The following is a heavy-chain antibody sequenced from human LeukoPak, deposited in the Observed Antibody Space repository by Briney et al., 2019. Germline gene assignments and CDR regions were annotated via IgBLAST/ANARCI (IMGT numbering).Heavy chain of an antibody. CDR2: MDDSGST. Sequence: SETLSLTCAVTGDSISSSHWWNWVRQPPGKGLEWIGEMDDSGSTNYNPSLKTRIIISIDRSKNQFSLKLSSVTAADTAVYYCARPGYCSSTSCYAYDAFDIWGQGTMVTVSS. CDR1: GDSISSSHW. J-gene: IGHJ3*02. V-gene: IGHV4-4*02. CDR3: ARPGYCSSTSCYAYDAFDI. D-gene: IGHD2-2*01.